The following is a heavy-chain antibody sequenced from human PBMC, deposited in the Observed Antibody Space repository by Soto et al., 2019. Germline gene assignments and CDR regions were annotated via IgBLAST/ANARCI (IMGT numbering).Heavy chain of an antibody. CDR3: ARGGEIYGHYFDS. D-gene: IGHD3-16*01. J-gene: IGHJ4*02. V-gene: IGHV5-51*01. Sequence: GESLKISCKGSGYSFPSYWIGWVRQMPGKGLEWMAIIYPHDSDANYSPSFQGQVTISADKSISTAFLEWRSLRASDTAIYYCARGGEIYGHYFDSWGQGTLVTVPS. CDR1: GYSFPSYW. CDR2: IYPHDSDA.